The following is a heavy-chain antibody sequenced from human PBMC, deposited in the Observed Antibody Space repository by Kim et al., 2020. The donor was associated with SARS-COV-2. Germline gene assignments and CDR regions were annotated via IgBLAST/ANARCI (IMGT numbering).Heavy chain of an antibody. J-gene: IGHJ4*02. CDR3: ARQTTVSTGY. D-gene: IGHD4-17*01. CDR2: ST. V-gene: IGHV4-39*01. Sequence: STYYNPSLKSRVTISVDTSKNQFSLKLSSVTAADTAVYYCARQTTVSTGYWGQGTLVTVSS.